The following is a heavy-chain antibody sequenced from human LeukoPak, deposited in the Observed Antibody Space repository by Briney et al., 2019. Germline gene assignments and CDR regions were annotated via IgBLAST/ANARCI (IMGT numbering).Heavy chain of an antibody. J-gene: IGHJ4*02. Sequence: GGSLRLSCAASGFTFSNAWMSWVRQAPGKGLEWVSVIYTSGSTYYADSVKGRFTISRDNSQNTVDLQMNSLRTEDTAVYYCTKGLWAGVSAARDWGQGALVTVSS. CDR2: IYTSGST. CDR3: TKGLWAGVSAARD. V-gene: IGHV3-66*01. CDR1: GFTFSNAW. D-gene: IGHD2-8*01.